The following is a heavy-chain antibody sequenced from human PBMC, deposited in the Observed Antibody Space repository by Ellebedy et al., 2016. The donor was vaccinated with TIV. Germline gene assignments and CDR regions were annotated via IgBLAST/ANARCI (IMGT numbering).Heavy chain of an antibody. Sequence: GESLKISXEGSGYNFTMYWIAWVRQMPGKGLEWMGITYGAEPDTRYSPSLQGRVIISADKSMSTAYLEWSSLKASDSAMYYCARHSLVTTRTSWFGPWGQGTLVTVSS. D-gene: IGHD5-12*01. CDR3: ARHSLVTTRTSWFGP. J-gene: IGHJ5*02. CDR1: GYNFTMYW. CDR2: TYGAEPDT. V-gene: IGHV5-51*01.